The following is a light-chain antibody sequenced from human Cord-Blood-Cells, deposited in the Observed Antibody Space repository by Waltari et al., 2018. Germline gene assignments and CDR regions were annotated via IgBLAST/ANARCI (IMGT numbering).Light chain of an antibody. CDR1: QSVSSRN. CDR3: QQYGSSPLT. Sequence: EIVLTQSPGTLSLSPGERATLSCRARQSVSSRNLAWYQQKPGQAPRLLIYGASSRATGIPDRVSGGGAGTDFTLTISRLEPEDFAVYYCQQYGSSPLTFGPGTKVDIK. J-gene: IGKJ3*01. V-gene: IGKV3-20*01. CDR2: GAS.